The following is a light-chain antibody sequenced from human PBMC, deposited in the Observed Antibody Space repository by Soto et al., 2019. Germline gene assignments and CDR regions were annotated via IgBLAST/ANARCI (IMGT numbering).Light chain of an antibody. CDR2: EVS. V-gene: IGLV2-14*01. CDR1: SRDVGGYNY. CDR3: SSYTSSSSLV. J-gene: IGLJ1*01. Sequence: SVLTSPASVSGPLGQPITVSCSGTSRDVGGYNYVSWYQQHPGKAPKRMMYEVSYRPSGVSNRFSGSKSGNTASLTISGLQAEDEADYYCSSYTSSSSLVFGTGTKVTVL.